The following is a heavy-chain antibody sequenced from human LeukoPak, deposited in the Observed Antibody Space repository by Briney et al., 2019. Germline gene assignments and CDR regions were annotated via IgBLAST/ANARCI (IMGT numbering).Heavy chain of an antibody. V-gene: IGHV6-1*01. CDR3: ARLRYDFWSGSVWFDP. D-gene: IGHD3-3*01. CDR2: TYYRSKWYN. J-gene: IGHJ5*02. Sequence: SQTLSLTCAISGDSVSSNSAAWNWIRQSPSRGLEWLGRTYYRSKWYNDCAVSVKSRITINPDTSKNQFSLQLNSVTPEDTAVYYCARLRYDFWSGSVWFDPWGQGTLVTVSS. CDR1: GDSVSSNSAA.